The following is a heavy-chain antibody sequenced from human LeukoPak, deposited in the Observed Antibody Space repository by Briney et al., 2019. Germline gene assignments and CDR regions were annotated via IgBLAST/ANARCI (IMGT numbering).Heavy chain of an antibody. Sequence: PGGSLRLSCTASGFTFDDHAMHWVRQAPGKGLEWVSGISWNGASIDYADSVKGRFTISRDNARSSLYLLMNSLRVEDTAFYYCARTDSGRYTGNFDYWGQGTLVTVSS. CDR3: ARTDSGRYTGNFDY. D-gene: IGHD1-26*01. CDR1: GFTFDDHA. V-gene: IGHV3-9*01. J-gene: IGHJ4*02. CDR2: ISWNGASI.